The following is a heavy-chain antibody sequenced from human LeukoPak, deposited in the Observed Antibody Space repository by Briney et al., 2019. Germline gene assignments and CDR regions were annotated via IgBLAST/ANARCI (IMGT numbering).Heavy chain of an antibody. CDR1: GGSISSYY. D-gene: IGHD3-10*01. CDR3: ARTTMVRGTYYMDV. J-gene: IGHJ6*03. CDR2: IYYSGYT. V-gene: IGHV4-59*01. Sequence: SETLSLTCTVSGGSISSYYWGWIRQPPGKGLEWIGYIYYSGYTNYNLSLKSRVTISVDTSKNQFSLKLSSVTAADTAVYYCARTTMVRGTYYMDVWGKGTTVTISS.